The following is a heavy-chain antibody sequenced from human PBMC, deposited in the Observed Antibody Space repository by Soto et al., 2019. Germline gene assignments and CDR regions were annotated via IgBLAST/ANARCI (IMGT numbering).Heavy chain of an antibody. J-gene: IGHJ4*02. CDR2: ISGSGGST. Sequence: GGSLRLSCAASGFTFSSYAMSWVRQAPGKGLEWVSAISGSGGSTYYADSVKGRFTISRDNSKNTLYLQMNSLRAEDTAVYYCAKRAIFGVVQRFKYYFDYWGQGTLVTVSS. CDR1: GFTFSSYA. V-gene: IGHV3-23*01. CDR3: AKRAIFGVVQRFKYYFDY. D-gene: IGHD3-3*01.